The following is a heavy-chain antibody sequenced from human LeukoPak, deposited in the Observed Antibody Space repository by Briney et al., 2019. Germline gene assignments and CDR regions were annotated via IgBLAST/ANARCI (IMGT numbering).Heavy chain of an antibody. D-gene: IGHD6-13*01. Sequence: ASVKVSCKASGYTFTSYGISWVRQATGQGLEWMGWMNPNSGNTGYAQKFQGRVTMTRNTSISTAYMELSSLRSEDTAVYYCARVFSVAAAGTDYYYYGMDVWGQGTTVTVSS. CDR2: MNPNSGNT. J-gene: IGHJ6*02. CDR1: GYTFTSYG. CDR3: ARVFSVAAAGTDYYYYGMDV. V-gene: IGHV1-8*02.